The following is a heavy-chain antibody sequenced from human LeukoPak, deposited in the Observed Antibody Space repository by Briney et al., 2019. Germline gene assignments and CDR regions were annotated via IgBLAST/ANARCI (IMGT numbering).Heavy chain of an antibody. V-gene: IGHV3-21*01. CDR2: ISSSSSYI. CDR3: ASGLRDGYNSSDY. J-gene: IGHJ4*02. D-gene: IGHD5-24*01. Sequence: GGSLRLSCAASGFTFSSYSMNWVRQAPGKGLEWVSSISSSSSYIYYADSVKGRFTISRDNAKNSLYLQMNSLRAKDTAVYYCASGLRDGYNSSDYWGQGTLVTVSS. CDR1: GFTFSSYS.